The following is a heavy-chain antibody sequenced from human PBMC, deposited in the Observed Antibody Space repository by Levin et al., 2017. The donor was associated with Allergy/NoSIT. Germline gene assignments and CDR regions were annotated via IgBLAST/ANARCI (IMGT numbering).Heavy chain of an antibody. CDR3: ARGPREGDYGDYDLTN. CDR1: GYTFTGYY. V-gene: IGHV1-2*02. CDR2: INPNSGGT. Sequence: GESLKISCKASGYTFTGYYMHWVRQAPGQGLEWMGWINPNSGGTNYAQKFQGRVTMTRDTSISTAYMELSRLRSDDTAVYYCARGPREGDYGDYDLTNWGQGTLVTVSS. J-gene: IGHJ4*02. D-gene: IGHD4-17*01.